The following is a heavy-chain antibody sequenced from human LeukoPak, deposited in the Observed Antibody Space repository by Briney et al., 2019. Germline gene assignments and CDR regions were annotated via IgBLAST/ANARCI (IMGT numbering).Heavy chain of an antibody. CDR3: ARVRLGAFDI. J-gene: IGHJ3*02. CDR1: GLTFSSYS. Sequence: PGGSLRLSCAASGLTFSSYSMNWVRQAPGKGLEGVSYISSSSSTIYYADSVKVRFTISRDNAKNSLYLQMNSLRAEDTAVYYCARVRLGAFDIWGQGTMVTVSS. D-gene: IGHD1-1*01. CDR2: ISSSSSTI. V-gene: IGHV3-48*01.